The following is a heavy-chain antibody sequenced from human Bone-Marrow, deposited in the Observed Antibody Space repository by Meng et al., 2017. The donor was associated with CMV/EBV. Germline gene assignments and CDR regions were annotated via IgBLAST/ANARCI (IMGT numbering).Heavy chain of an antibody. CDR2: ITDSGSPS. CDR1: GFTFSNYA. J-gene: IGHJ4*02. Sequence: GESLKISCKASGFTFSNYAMSRVRQVPGKGLEWVSAITDSGSPSWHIDPVRGRFSISRDNSRNILFLQMNNLGAEDTGVYYCAKVGERGTHGVYPFGSWGQGTLVTVSS. D-gene: IGHD2-8*01. CDR3: AKVGERGTHGVYPFGS. V-gene: IGHV3-23*01.